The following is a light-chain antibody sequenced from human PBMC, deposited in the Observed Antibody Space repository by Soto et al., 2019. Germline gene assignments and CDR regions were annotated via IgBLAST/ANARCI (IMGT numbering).Light chain of an antibody. CDR1: QGISSF. V-gene: IGKV1-9*01. J-gene: IGKJ4*01. CDR3: QQLKTYPVI. Sequence: DIQFTQSPSSLSAAVGERVTITCRASQGISSFLAWFQQKPGKAPKLLIYGASALQSGVPSRFSGSGSGTEFTLTISSLQPEDFATYYCQQLKTYPVIFGGGTKVEIK. CDR2: GAS.